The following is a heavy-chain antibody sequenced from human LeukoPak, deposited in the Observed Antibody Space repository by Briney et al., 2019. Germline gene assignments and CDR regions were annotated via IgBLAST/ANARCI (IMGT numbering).Heavy chain of an antibody. Sequence: SGTLSLTCTVSGGSISSYYWSWIRQPPGKGLEWIGYIYYSGSTNYNPSLKSRVTISVDTSKNQFSLKLSSVTAADTAVYYCARERIAAAGTDYWGQGTLVTVSS. CDR2: IYYSGST. D-gene: IGHD6-13*01. CDR1: GGSISSYY. V-gene: IGHV4-59*01. J-gene: IGHJ4*02. CDR3: ARERIAAAGTDY.